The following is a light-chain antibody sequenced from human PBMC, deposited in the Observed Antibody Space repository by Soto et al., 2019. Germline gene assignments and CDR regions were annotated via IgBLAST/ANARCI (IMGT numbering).Light chain of an antibody. CDR2: DAS. CDR1: QSVSSY. CDR3: QQRYNWPPIT. V-gene: IGKV3-11*01. J-gene: IGKJ5*01. Sequence: EVVLTQSPATLSLSPGERATLSCRASQSVSSYLAWNQQQPGQAPRLLIYDASNRATGIPARFSGSGSGTDFTLTISSLEPEDFAVYYCQQRYNWPPITFGQGTRLEFK.